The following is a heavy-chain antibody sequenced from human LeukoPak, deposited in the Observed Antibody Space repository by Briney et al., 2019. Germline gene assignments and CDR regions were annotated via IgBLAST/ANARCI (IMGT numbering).Heavy chain of an antibody. J-gene: IGHJ6*04. CDR1: GITFRSYG. D-gene: IGHD3-10*02. CDR2: IRYDGNNK. Sequence: GGSLRLSCAASGITFRSYGMHWVRQAPGKGLEWVAFIRYDGNNKYYADSVKGRFTISRDNSKNSLYLQMNSLRAEDTAVYYCAELGITMIGGVWGKGTTVTISS. V-gene: IGHV3-30*02. CDR3: AELGITMIGGV.